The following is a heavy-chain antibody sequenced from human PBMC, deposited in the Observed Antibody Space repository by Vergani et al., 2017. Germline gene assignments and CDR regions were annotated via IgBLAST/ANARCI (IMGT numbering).Heavy chain of an antibody. CDR2: INPSGGST. CDR3: ASLSGSHYRDAVDI. Sequence: QVQLVQSGAEVKKPGASVKVSCKASGYTFTSYYMHWVRQAPGQGLEWMGIINPSGGSTSYAQKFQGRVTMTSDTSTSTVYMELSSLRSEVTAVYYCASLSGSHYRDAVDIWGQGTMVTVAS. D-gene: IGHD1-26*01. J-gene: IGHJ3*02. V-gene: IGHV1-46*03. CDR1: GYTFTSYY.